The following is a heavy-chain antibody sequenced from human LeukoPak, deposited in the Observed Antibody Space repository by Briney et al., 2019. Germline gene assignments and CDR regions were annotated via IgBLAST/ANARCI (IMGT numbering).Heavy chain of an antibody. CDR2: ISSSSSTI. CDR1: GFTFSSYS. Sequence: QPGGSLRLSCAASGFTFSSYSMNWVRQAPGKGLEWVSYISSSSSTIYYADSVKGRFTISRDNAKNSLYLQMNSLRAEDTAVYYCARGSYFWSGYFYDYWGQGTLDTVSS. CDR3: ARGSYFWSGYFYDY. J-gene: IGHJ4*02. V-gene: IGHV3-48*01. D-gene: IGHD3-3*01.